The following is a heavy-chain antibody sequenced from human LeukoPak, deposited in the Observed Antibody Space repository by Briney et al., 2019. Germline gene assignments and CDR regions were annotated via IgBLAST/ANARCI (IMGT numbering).Heavy chain of an antibody. Sequence: PSETLSLTCTVSGYSISSGYYWGWIRQPPGKGLEWIGEIYHSGSTNYNPSLKSRVTISVDKSKNQFSLKLSSVTAADTAVYYCARDLPGIAAAGTYFDYWGQGTLVTVSS. CDR3: ARDLPGIAAAGTYFDY. J-gene: IGHJ4*02. CDR2: IYHSGST. D-gene: IGHD6-13*01. CDR1: GYSISSGYY. V-gene: IGHV4-38-2*02.